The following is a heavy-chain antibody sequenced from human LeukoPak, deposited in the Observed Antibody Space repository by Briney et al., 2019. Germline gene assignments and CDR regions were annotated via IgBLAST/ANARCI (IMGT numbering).Heavy chain of an antibody. J-gene: IGHJ4*02. CDR2: ISGSGGST. D-gene: IGHD6-13*01. CDR1: GFTFSSYA. V-gene: IGHV3-23*01. CDR3: AKALLGIAAAEYYFDY. Sequence: GGSLRLSCAASGFTFSSYAMSWVRQALGKGLEWVSAISGSGGSTYYADSVKGRFTISRDNSKNTLYLQMNSLRAEDTAVYYCAKALLGIAAAEYYFDYWGQGTLVTVSS.